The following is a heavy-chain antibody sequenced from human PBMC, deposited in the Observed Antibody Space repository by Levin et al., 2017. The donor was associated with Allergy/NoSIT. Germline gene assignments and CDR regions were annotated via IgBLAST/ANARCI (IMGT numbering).Heavy chain of an antibody. CDR3: TRDPPGSHFDY. J-gene: IGHJ4*02. CDR1: GFTFSTYS. V-gene: IGHV3-48*01. D-gene: IGHD1-26*01. CDR2: ITTTSTT. Sequence: PGGSLRLSCAASGFTFSTYSMNWVRQAPGKGLEWVSYITTTSTTYYADSVKGRFTISRDNAKNSLYLQMNSLRAEDTAVYYCTRDPPGSHFDYWGQGTLVTVSS.